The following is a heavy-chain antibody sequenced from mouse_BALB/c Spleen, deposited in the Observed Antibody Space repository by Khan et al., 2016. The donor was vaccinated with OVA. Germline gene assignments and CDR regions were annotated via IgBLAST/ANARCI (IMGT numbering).Heavy chain of an antibody. CDR3: ARGDGPSFAY. J-gene: IGHJ3*01. CDR1: GYTFTDYA. CDR2: ISTYYGDA. D-gene: IGHD1-2*01. V-gene: IGHV1S137*01. Sequence: VQLQQSGAELVRPGVSVKISCKGSGYTFTDYAMHWVKQSHAKSLEWIGVISTYYGDASYNQKFKGKATMTVDKSSSTAYMELARLTSEDSAIYYCARGDGPSFAYWGQGTLVTVSA.